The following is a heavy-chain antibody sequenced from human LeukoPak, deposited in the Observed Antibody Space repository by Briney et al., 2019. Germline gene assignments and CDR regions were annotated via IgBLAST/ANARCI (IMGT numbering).Heavy chain of an antibody. CDR2: IYYCGST. CDR1: GGSINSNGYY. CDR3: ARRPLGSSLDY. D-gene: IGHD6-13*01. J-gene: IGHJ4*02. V-gene: IGHV4-39*01. Sequence: SETLSLTCTVSGGSINSNGYYWGWIRQPPGKGLEWIGSIYYCGSTYYNPSLKSRVTISVDTSKNQFSLKLSSVTAADTAVYYCARRPLGSSLDYWGQGTLVTVSS.